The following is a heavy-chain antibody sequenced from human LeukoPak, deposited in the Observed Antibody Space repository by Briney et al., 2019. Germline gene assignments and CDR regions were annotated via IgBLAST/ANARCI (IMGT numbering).Heavy chain of an antibody. V-gene: IGHV4-59*01. CDR2: IYYSGST. CDR3: ARAHYGSGSYYMAAHYYFDY. CDR1: GGSISSYY. Sequence: SETLSLTCTVSGGSISSYYWSWIRQPPGKGPEWIGYIYYSGSTNYNPSLKSRVTISVDTSKNQFSLKLSSVTAADTAVYYCARAHYGSGSYYMAAHYYFDYWGQGTLVTVSS. J-gene: IGHJ4*02. D-gene: IGHD3-10*01.